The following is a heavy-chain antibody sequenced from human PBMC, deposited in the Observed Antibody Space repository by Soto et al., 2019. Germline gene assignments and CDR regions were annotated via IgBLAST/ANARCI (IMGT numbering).Heavy chain of an antibody. CDR3: ARANYEFGSGYQENWFDP. CDR2: IYYSGST. CDR1: GGSISSYY. D-gene: IGHD3-3*01. V-gene: IGHV4-59*01. Sequence: SETLSLTCTVSGGSISSYYWSWIRQPPGKGLEWIGYIYYSGSTNYNPSLKSRVTISVDTSKNQFSLKLSSVTAADTAVYYCARANYEFGSGYQENWFDPWGQGTLVTVSS. J-gene: IGHJ5*02.